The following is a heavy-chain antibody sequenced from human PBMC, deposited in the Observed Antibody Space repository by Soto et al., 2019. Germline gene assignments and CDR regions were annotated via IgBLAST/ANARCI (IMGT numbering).Heavy chain of an antibody. D-gene: IGHD1-26*01. CDR2: INGRSNYI. CDR1: GFTFSTYV. Sequence: EVQLVESGGGLVKPGGSLRLSCAASGFTFSTYVMNWVRQTPGKGLEWVSSINGRSNYIYYADSVKGRFTISRDNAKNSLYLQMNSLRAEDTAVYYWAREDGIVGTTAAFDYWGQGTLVTVSS. J-gene: IGHJ4*02. V-gene: IGHV3-21*02. CDR3: AREDGIVGTTAAFDY.